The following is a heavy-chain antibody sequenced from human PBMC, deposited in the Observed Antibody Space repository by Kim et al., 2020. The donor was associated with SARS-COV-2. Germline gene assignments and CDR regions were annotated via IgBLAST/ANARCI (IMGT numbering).Heavy chain of an antibody. D-gene: IGHD6-13*01. CDR3: TRLGGRYSSSWYRDDFDY. Sequence: KGRFTISRDDSKSIAYLQMNSLKTEDTAVYYCTRLGGRYSSSWYRDDFDYWGQGTLVTVSS. V-gene: IGHV3-49*02. J-gene: IGHJ4*02.